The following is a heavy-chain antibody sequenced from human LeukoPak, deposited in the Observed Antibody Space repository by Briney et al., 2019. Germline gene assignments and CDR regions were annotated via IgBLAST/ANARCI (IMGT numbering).Heavy chain of an antibody. Sequence: TGGSLRLSCSASGFTFSSYIMHWARQAPGKGLEYVSAITSNGDTTYYADSVKGRVTISRDNSKNTLYLQMSSLRAEDTAVYYCVKDDSYYYDSSGRDSWGQGTLVTVSP. V-gene: IGHV3-64D*09. CDR3: VKDDSYYYDSSGRDS. D-gene: IGHD3-22*01. CDR1: GFTFSSYI. J-gene: IGHJ4*02. CDR2: ITSNGDTT.